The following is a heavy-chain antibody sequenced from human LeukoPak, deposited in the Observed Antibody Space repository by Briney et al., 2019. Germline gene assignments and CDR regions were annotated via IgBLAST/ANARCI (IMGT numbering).Heavy chain of an antibody. D-gene: IGHD4-17*01. CDR3: ARNPYVDGDWFDP. CDR2: SYYSGST. V-gene: IGHV4-39*01. J-gene: IGHJ5*02. CDR1: GGSIRSSTYY. Sequence: SETLSLTCTVSGGSIRSSTYYWAWIRQPPGQGLEWIGSSYYSGSTYYNPSLKSRVTISVGTSKKQFSLKLSSVTAADTAVYYCARNPYVDGDWFDPWGQGTLVIVSS.